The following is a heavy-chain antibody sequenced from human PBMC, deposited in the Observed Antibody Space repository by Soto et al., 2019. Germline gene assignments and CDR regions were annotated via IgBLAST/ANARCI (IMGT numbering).Heavy chain of an antibody. CDR1: GFAFRSYN. Sequence: GGSLTLSCAASGFAFRSYNMNWVRQAPGKGLERVASISSGSSNIYYADSVKGRFTISRDNAKNSLFLQMDCLRAEDSAVYYCASATVVAATFDFWGQGTLVTVSS. CDR3: ASATVVAATFDF. V-gene: IGHV3-21*01. D-gene: IGHD2-15*01. J-gene: IGHJ4*02. CDR2: ISSGSSNI.